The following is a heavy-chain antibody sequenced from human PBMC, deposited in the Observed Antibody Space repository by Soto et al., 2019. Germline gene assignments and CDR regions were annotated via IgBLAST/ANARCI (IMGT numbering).Heavy chain of an antibody. CDR1: GGSVSSCTYY. CDR2: IYYSGST. D-gene: IGHD3-22*01. Sequence: ASETLSLTCTVSGGSVSSCTYYWSWIRQPPGKGLEWIGYIYYSGSTNYNPSLKSRVTISIDTSKNQFSLELSSVTAADTAVYYCARELFYYDNSGYYSGVWGQGTLVTVSS. V-gene: IGHV4-61*01. CDR3: ARELFYYDNSGYYSGV. J-gene: IGHJ4*02.